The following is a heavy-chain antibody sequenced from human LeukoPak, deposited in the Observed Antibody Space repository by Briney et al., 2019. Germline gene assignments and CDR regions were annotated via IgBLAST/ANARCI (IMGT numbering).Heavy chain of an antibody. CDR3: AKHQQFGSGPDNYYYYMDV. J-gene: IGHJ6*03. D-gene: IGHD3-10*01. CDR2: ISGSGGST. CDR1: GFTFSDYY. Sequence: GGSLRLSCAASGFTFSDYYMSWIRQAPGKGLEWVSAISGSGGSTYYADSVKGRFTISRDNSKNTLYLQMNSLRAEDTAVYYCAKHQQFGSGPDNYYYYMDVWGKGTTVTVSS. V-gene: IGHV3-23*01.